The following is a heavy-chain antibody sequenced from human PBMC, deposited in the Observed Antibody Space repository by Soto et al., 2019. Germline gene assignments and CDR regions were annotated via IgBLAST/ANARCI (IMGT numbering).Heavy chain of an antibody. Sequence: GGSLRLSCAASGFTFSSYGMHWVRQAPGKGLEWVAVIWYDGSNKYYADSVKGRFTISRDNSKNTLYLQMNSLRAEDTAVYYCARQYSSSWYHFDYWGQGTLVTVSS. CDR3: ARQYSSSWYHFDY. CDR2: IWYDGSNK. CDR1: GFTFSSYG. D-gene: IGHD6-13*01. J-gene: IGHJ4*02. V-gene: IGHV3-33*01.